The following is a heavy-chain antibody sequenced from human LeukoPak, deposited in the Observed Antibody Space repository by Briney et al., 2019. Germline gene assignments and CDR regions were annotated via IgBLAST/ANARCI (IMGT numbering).Heavy chain of an antibody. D-gene: IGHD4-17*01. Sequence: SETLSLTCTASLVSISNYYWSWIRQPAGKGLEWIGRLYIGRDTDYNPSLKSRVTMSADTSNSQFSLRLTSVTAADTAVYYCARESRAFIGDGYFLDSWGPGTLITVSS. V-gene: IGHV4-4*07. CDR1: LVSISNYY. CDR3: ARESRAFIGDGYFLDS. CDR2: LYIGRDT. J-gene: IGHJ4*02.